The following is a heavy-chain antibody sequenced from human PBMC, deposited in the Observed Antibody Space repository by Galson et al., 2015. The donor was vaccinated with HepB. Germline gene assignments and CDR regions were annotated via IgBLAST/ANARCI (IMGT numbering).Heavy chain of an antibody. J-gene: IGHJ4*02. CDR1: GFTFSNYG. CDR3: ARTPGVARFDWANIDF. CDR2: IYYDGSET. Sequence: LRLSCAASGFTFSNYGMHWVHQAPGKGLEWVAIIYYDGSETFYGDSVKGRFTISRDNSNNTLFLQMDNVRVEDTAVYFCARTPGVARFDWANIDFWGQGTLVTVAS. D-gene: IGHD3-9*01. V-gene: IGHV3-33*08.